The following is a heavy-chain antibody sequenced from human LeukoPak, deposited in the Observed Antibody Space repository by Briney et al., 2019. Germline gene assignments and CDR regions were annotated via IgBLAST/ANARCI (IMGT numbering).Heavy chain of an antibody. J-gene: IGHJ3*02. Sequence: PSETLSLTCTVSGGSISSYYWSWIRQPPWKGLEWIGYIYYSGSTNYNPSLKSRVTISVDTSKNQFSLKLSSVTAADTAVYYCARGGSLDSSGYYFGPTDAFDIWGQGTMVTVSS. CDR3: ARGGSLDSSGYYFGPTDAFDI. V-gene: IGHV4-59*01. D-gene: IGHD3-22*01. CDR2: IYYSGST. CDR1: GGSISSYY.